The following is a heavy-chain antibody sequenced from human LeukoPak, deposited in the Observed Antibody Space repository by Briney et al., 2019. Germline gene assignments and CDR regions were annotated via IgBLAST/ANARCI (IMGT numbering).Heavy chain of an antibody. J-gene: IGHJ4*02. Sequence: SETLSLTCTVSGGSISSSSYYWGWIRQPPGKGLEWIGSIYYSGSTYYNPSLKSRLTISVDTSRIQFSLSLISVTAADTAVYYCARGGQLAVPDPFDSWGQGTLVTVSS. CDR1: GGSISSSSYY. V-gene: IGHV4-39*07. CDR3: ARGGQLAVPDPFDS. CDR2: IYYSGST. D-gene: IGHD6-19*01.